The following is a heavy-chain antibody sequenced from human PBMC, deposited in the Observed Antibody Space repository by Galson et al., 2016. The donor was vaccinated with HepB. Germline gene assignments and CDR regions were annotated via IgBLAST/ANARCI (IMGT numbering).Heavy chain of an antibody. J-gene: IGHJ4*02. CDR2: SNPSDFST. CDR1: ENTFITSY. Sequence: SVKVSCKASENTFITSYIHWVRQAPGQGLEWMGLSNPSDFSTDYAESFHGRITVTRDASTSTVYMELSSLTSGDTAVYYCATERTTGLKNFHSWGQGTLVTVSS. V-gene: IGHV1-46*01. CDR3: ATERTTGLKNFHS. D-gene: IGHD1-1*01.